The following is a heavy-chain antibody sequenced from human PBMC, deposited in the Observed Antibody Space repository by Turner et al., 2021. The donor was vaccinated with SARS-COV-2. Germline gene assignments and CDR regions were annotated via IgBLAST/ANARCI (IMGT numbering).Heavy chain of an antibody. CDR2: FDPEDGET. J-gene: IGHJ6*02. CDR3: ATGSAVAGTPQFYYYYYGIDV. D-gene: IGHD6-19*01. Sequence: QVKPVQSGAEVMKPVASAKVSCKVSGYTLTEFSMHWVRQAPGKGLEWMGGFDPEDGETIYAKKFQGRVTMTEDTSTDTAYLELSSLRSEDTAVYYCATGSAVAGTPQFYYYYYGIDVWGQGTTVTVSS. V-gene: IGHV1-24*01. CDR1: GYTLTEFS.